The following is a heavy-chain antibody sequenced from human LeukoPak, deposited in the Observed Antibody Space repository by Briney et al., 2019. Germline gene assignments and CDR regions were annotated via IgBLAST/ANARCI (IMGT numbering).Heavy chain of an antibody. J-gene: IGHJ4*02. CDR3: ARRSVVPGGDYDY. D-gene: IGHD2-2*01. V-gene: IGHV3-21*01. CDR2: ISSSSSYI. Sequence: GGSLRLSCAASGFTFSSYSMNWVRQAPGKGLEWVSSISSSSSYIYYADSVKGRFTISRDNAKNSLYLQMNSLRAEDTAVYYCARRSVVPGGDYDYWGQGTLVTVSS. CDR1: GFTFSSYS.